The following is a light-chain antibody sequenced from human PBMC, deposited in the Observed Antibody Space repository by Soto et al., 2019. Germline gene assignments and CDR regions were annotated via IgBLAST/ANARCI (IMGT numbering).Light chain of an antibody. V-gene: IGKV3-11*01. Sequence: IVVPQSRATLYLNTGERATLSCRASQSVSSYLAWYQQKPGQAPRLLIYDASNRATGIPARFSGSGSGTDFTLTISSLEPEDFAVYYCQQRSNWPMYSFGHGTNVDIK. J-gene: IGKJ2*01. CDR3: QQRSNWPMYS. CDR2: DAS. CDR1: QSVSSY.